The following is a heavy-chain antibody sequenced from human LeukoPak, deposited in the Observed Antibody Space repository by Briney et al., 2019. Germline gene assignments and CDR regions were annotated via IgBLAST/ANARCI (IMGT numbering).Heavy chain of an antibody. V-gene: IGHV3-30-3*01. CDR3: ARVNWFFHGFDI. CDR1: GFTFSSYA. J-gene: IGHJ3*02. Sequence: GGSLRLSCADSGFTFSSYAMSWVRQAPGTGLKWVADISYDGSNKDSADSVKGRFSVSRDNAKNTLYLQMNSLRAEDTAVYYCARVNWFFHGFDIWGQGTMVTVSS. D-gene: IGHD3-10*01. CDR2: ISYDGSNK.